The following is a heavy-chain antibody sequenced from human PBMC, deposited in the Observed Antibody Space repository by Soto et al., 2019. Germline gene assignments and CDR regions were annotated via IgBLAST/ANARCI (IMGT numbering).Heavy chain of an antibody. CDR2: INAGNGNT. V-gene: IGHV1-3*01. D-gene: IGHD3-9*01. J-gene: IGHJ5*02. Sequence: ASVKVSCKASGYTFTSYAMHWVRQAPGQRLEWMGWINAGNGNTKYSQKFQGRVTITRDTSASTAYMELSSLRSEDTAVYYCARGLHYDILTGPYDSCFDPWGQGTLVTVSS. CDR3: ARGLHYDILTGPYDSCFDP. CDR1: GYTFTSYA.